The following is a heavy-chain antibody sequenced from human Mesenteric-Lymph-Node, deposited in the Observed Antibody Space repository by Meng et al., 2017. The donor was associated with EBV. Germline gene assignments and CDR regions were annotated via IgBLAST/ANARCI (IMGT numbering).Heavy chain of an antibody. D-gene: IGHD2-15*01. CDR3: AKRSNFVGATEYYFDY. CDR1: GFTFSSYG. Sequence: EVQLLVSGGDLVQPGGSLRLSCAASGFTFSSYGISWVRQAPGKGLAWVAFISGSGDYTYYADSVKGRFTISRDKSKNTLYLQMSSLRVEDTAVYYCAKRSNFVGATEYYFDYWGQGTLVTVAS. V-gene: IGHV3-23*01. CDR2: ISGSGDYT. J-gene: IGHJ4*02.